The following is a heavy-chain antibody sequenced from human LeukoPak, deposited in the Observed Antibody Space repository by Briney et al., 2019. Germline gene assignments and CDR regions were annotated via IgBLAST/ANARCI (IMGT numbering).Heavy chain of an antibody. V-gene: IGHV3-43*01. J-gene: IGHJ6*02. CDR1: GFTFDDYT. Sequence: GGSLRLSCAASGFTFDDYTMHWVRQAPGKGLEWVSLISWDGGSTYYADSVKGRFTISRDNSKNSLYLQMNSLRTEDIALYYCAKDMTLLGRGDGMDVWGQGTTGTVSS. CDR3: AKDMTLLGRGDGMDV. CDR2: ISWDGGST. D-gene: IGHD2-15*01.